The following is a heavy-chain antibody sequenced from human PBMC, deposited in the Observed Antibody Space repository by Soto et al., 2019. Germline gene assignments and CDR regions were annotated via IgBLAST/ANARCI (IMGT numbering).Heavy chain of an antibody. CDR3: ARDGDYYDSSGYAPALDY. CDR2: ISSSSSYI. Sequence: GGTLRLSCAASGFTFSSYSMNWVRQAPGKGLEWVSSISSSSSYIYYADSVKGRFTISRDNAKNSLYLQMNSLRAEDTAVSYCARDGDYYDSSGYAPALDYWGQGTLVTVSS. V-gene: IGHV3-21*01. J-gene: IGHJ4*02. CDR1: GFTFSSYS. D-gene: IGHD3-22*01.